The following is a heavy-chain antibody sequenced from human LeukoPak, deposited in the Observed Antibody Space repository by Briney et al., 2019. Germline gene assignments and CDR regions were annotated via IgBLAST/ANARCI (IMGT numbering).Heavy chain of an antibody. V-gene: IGHV4-59*01. CDR3: ARDKSGNFDY. D-gene: IGHD6-25*01. Sequence: SETLSLTCTASGCSISSYYWSWIRQPPGKGLEWIGYIYYSGSTNYNPSLKSRVTISVDTSKYQFSLKLSSVTAADTAVYYCARDKSGNFDYWGQGTLVTVSS. CDR1: GCSISSYY. CDR2: IYYSGST. J-gene: IGHJ4*02.